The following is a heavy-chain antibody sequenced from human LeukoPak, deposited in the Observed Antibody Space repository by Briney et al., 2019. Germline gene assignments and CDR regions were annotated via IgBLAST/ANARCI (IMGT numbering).Heavy chain of an antibody. J-gene: IGHJ4*02. Sequence: PGGSLRLSCAASGFTFSSYAMSWVRQAPGKGLEWVSAISGSGGSTYYADSVKGRFTISRDNSKNTLYLQMNSLRAEDTAVYYCAKDASVVGWYSSGFDYWGQGTLVTVSS. D-gene: IGHD6-19*01. CDR3: AKDASVVGWYSSGFDY. CDR2: ISGSGGST. V-gene: IGHV3-23*01. CDR1: GFTFSSYA.